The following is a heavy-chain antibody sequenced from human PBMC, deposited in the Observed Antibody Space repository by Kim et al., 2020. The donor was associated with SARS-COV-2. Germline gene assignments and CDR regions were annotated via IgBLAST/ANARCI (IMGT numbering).Heavy chain of an antibody. V-gene: IGHV3-23*01. CDR3: AKDAGEGRVYFDD. J-gene: IGHJ4*02. Sequence: GRDNTTNYADSVQGRFTISRDNSKSTLYLQMDSLGAEDTALYYWAKDAGEGRVYFDDWGQGTLVSVSS. D-gene: IGHD3-10*01. CDR2: GRDNTT.